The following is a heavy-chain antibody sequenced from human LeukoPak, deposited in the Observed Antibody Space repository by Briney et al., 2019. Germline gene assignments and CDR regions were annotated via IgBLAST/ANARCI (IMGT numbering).Heavy chain of an antibody. CDR3: ARVTGYMIEDYFDY. Sequence: SETLSLTCTVSVYSITRGYYWGWIRPPPGKGLEWIGSIHHSGNTYYKPSLKSRVTITVETSKNQFSLKLRSVTAADTAVYYCARVTGYMIEDYFDYWGQGTLVTVSS. CDR2: IHHSGNT. CDR1: VYSITRGYY. J-gene: IGHJ4*02. V-gene: IGHV4-38-2*02. D-gene: IGHD3-22*01.